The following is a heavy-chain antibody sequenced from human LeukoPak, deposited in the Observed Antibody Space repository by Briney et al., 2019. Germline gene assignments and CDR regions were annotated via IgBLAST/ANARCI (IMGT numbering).Heavy chain of an antibody. CDR2: INHSGST. D-gene: IGHD6-13*01. J-gene: IGHJ4*02. CDR3: ARGIVRSRSSSWYCGHCYFDY. V-gene: IGHV4-34*01. Sequence: PSETLSLTCAVYGGSFSGYYWSWIRQPPGKGLEWIGEINHSGSTNYNPSLKSRVTISVDTSKNQFSLKLSSVTAADTAVYYCARGIVRSRSSSWYCGHCYFDYWGQGTLVTVSS. CDR1: GGSFSGYY.